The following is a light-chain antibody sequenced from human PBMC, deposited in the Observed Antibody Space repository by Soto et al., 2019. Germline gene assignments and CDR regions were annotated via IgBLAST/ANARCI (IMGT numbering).Light chain of an antibody. V-gene: IGLV2-8*01. J-gene: IGLJ2*01. CDR1: SSDVGGYNL. CDR2: EVI. Sequence: QSALTQPPSASGSPGQSVTISCAGTSSDVGGYNLVSWYQQHPGKAPKLMIYEVIKRPSGVPDRFSGSKSGNTASLTVSGLHAEDVADYYCSSYSGSDNFVVFGGGTKLTVL. CDR3: SSYSGSDNFVV.